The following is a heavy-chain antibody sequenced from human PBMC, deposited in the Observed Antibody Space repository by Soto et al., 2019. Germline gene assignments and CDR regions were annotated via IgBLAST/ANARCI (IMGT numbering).Heavy chain of an antibody. Sequence: QPGGSLRLSCAASGFTFDDYAMHWVRQAPGKGLEWVSGISWNSGSIGYADSVKGRFTISRDNAKNSLYLQMNSLRAEDTALYYCAKDHISRVWDNWFDPWGQGTLVTVSS. CDR1: GFTFDDYA. V-gene: IGHV3-9*01. CDR3: AKDHISRVWDNWFDP. J-gene: IGHJ5*02. D-gene: IGHD2-21*01. CDR2: ISWNSGSI.